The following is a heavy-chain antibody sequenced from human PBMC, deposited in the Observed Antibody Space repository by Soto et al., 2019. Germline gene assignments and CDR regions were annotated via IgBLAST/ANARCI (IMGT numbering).Heavy chain of an antibody. V-gene: IGHV3-23*01. Sequence: EVQLLESGGGLVQPGGSLRLSCAASGFTFSSYAMSWVRQAPGKGLEWVSAISGSGGSTYYADSVKGRFTISRDNSKNTLYLQMNSLRAEDTAVYYCATSGGSYCGGDCYPYFDYWGQGTLVTVSS. CDR1: GFTFSSYA. CDR3: ATSGGSYCGGDCYPYFDY. CDR2: ISGSGGST. J-gene: IGHJ4*02. D-gene: IGHD2-21*02.